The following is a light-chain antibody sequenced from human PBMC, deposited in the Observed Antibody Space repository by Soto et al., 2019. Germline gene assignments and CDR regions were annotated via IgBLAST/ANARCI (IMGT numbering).Light chain of an antibody. CDR3: QQYNNWPPGIT. CDR2: GAS. V-gene: IGKV3D-15*01. Sequence: EIVMTQSPATLSVSPGERATLSCRASQSVSSNLAWYQQKPGQAPRLLIYGASIRATGIPARFSGSGSGTEFTLTISSLQSEDFAVYYCQQYNNWPPGITFGGGTQVEIK. J-gene: IGKJ4*01. CDR1: QSVSSN.